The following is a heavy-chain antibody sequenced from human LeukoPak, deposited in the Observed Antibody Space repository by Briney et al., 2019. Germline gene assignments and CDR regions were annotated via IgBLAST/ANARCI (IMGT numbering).Heavy chain of an antibody. CDR1: GFTFTTYW. CDR3: ARPLMYYYGSETYFWFDP. CDR2: IKQDGSEK. V-gene: IGHV3-7*01. J-gene: IGHJ5*02. Sequence: GGSLRLSCAASGFTFTTYWMGWVRQAPGKGLEWVANIKQDGSEKYYVDSVKGRFTISRDNAKNSLYLQMNSLRAEDTAMYYGARPLMYYYGSETYFWFDPWGQGTLVTVSS. D-gene: IGHD3-10*01.